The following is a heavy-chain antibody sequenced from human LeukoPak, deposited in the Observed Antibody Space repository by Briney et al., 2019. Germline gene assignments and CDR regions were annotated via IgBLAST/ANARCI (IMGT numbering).Heavy chain of an antibody. J-gene: IGHJ5*02. CDR2: IYYSGST. V-gene: IGHV4-59*01. D-gene: IGHD3-3*01. Sequence: SETLSLTCTVSGGSISSYYWRWIRQPLGKGLEWMGYIYYSGSTNYNPSLKSRVTISVDTSKNQFSLKLSSVTAADTAVYYCARVSADFWSGYEPNWFDPWGQGTLVTVSS. CDR1: GGSISSYY. CDR3: ARVSADFWSGYEPNWFDP.